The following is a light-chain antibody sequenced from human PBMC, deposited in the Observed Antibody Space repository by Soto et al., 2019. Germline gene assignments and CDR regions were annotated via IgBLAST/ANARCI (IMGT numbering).Light chain of an antibody. J-gene: IGKJ4*01. Sequence: EIALTQSPGTLSLSPGDRATITCRASRSVGTSYFDWYQQTPGQAPRLLIYRTSTRTTGIPERFSGSGSGTDVTVTISRMGPEDFAVDFCQQFEGTSRSLIFGGGTKVQI. CDR1: RSVGTSY. V-gene: IGKV3-20*01. CDR2: RTS. CDR3: QQFEGTSRSLI.